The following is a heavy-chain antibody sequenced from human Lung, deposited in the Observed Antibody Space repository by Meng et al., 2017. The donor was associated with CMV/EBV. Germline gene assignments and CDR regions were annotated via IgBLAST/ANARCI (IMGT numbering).Heavy chain of an antibody. CDR1: GGSISSSNW. Sequence: VQLREAGEGPLKAAGTVSLTGAVSGGSISSSNWGSGVRQPPGKGLEWIGEIYHSGSTNYNPSLKSRVTISVDKSKNQFSLDLSSVTAADTAVYYCARVGQWLPIDYWGQGTLVTVSS. CDR3: ARVGQWLPIDY. V-gene: IGHV4-4*02. J-gene: IGHJ4*02. D-gene: IGHD6-19*01. CDR2: IYHSGST.